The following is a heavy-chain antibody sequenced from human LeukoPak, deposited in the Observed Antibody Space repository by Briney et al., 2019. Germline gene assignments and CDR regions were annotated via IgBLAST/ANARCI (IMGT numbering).Heavy chain of an antibody. CDR3: ARDPGRPWGDFWSGYWEEGIDY. Sequence: GGSLRLSCAASGFTFSSYDMHWVRQATGKGLEWVSAIGTAGDTYYPGSVKGRFTISRENAKNSLYLQMNSLRAGDTAVYYCARDPGRPWGDFWSGYWEEGIDYWGQGTLVTVSS. CDR1: GFTFSSYD. CDR2: IGTAGDT. J-gene: IGHJ4*02. D-gene: IGHD3-3*01. V-gene: IGHV3-13*01.